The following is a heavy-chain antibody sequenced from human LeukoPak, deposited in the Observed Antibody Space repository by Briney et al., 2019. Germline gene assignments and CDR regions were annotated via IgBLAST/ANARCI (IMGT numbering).Heavy chain of an antibody. Sequence: GGSLRLSCAASGFTFTNAWMNWVRQAPGKGLEWVGRIKNKTDGETTDYAAPVKGRFTISRDDSKNTLYLQMNSLKTEDTAVYYCTTDGGQQLARSDYWGQGTLVTVSS. CDR2: IKNKTDGETT. V-gene: IGHV3-15*01. D-gene: IGHD6-13*01. J-gene: IGHJ4*02. CDR3: TTDGGQQLARSDY. CDR1: GFTFTNAW.